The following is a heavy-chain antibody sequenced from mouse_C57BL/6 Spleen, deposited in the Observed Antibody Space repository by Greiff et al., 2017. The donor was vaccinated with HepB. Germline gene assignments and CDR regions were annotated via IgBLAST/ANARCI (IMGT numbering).Heavy chain of an antibody. CDR1: GFSFNTYA. CDR3: VGYDYDEVYFDY. Sequence: EVQVVESGGGLVQPKGSLKLSCAASGFSFNTYAMNWVRQAPGKGLEWVARIRSKSNNYATYYADSVKDRFTISRDDSESILYLQMNNLKTEDTAIYYCVGYDYDEVYFDYWGQGTTLTVSS. CDR2: IRSKSNNYAT. J-gene: IGHJ2*01. D-gene: IGHD2-4*01. V-gene: IGHV10-1*01.